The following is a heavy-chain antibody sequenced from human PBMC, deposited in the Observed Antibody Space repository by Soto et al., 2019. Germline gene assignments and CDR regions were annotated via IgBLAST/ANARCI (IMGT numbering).Heavy chain of an antibody. Sequence: GGSLRLSCAASGFTFSSYGMNWVRQAPGKGLEWVSSISSSSTYIYYADSVKGRFTISRDNAKNSLYLQMNSLRAEDTAVYYCASGYRSTSNYYYYYLDVWGKGTTVTSP. CDR3: ASGYRSTSNYYYYYLDV. J-gene: IGHJ6*03. CDR2: ISSSSTYI. CDR1: GFTFSSYG. D-gene: IGHD2-2*01. V-gene: IGHV3-21*01.